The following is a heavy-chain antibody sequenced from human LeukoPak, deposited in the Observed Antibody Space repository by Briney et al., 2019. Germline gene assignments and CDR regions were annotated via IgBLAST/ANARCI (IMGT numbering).Heavy chain of an antibody. CDR1: GYTFTGYY. J-gene: IGHJ4*02. Sequence: ASAKVSCKASGYTFTGYYMHWVRQAPGQGLEWMGWINPNSGGTNYAQKFQGRVTMTRDTSISTAYMELSRLRSDDTAVYYCARAGYCSGGSCYSNLYYFDYWGQGTLVTVSS. CDR2: INPNSGGT. D-gene: IGHD2-15*01. V-gene: IGHV1-2*02. CDR3: ARAGYCSGGSCYSNLYYFDY.